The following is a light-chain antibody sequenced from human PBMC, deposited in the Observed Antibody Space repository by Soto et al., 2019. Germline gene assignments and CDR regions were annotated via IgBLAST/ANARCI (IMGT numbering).Light chain of an antibody. CDR3: QQYSSWPCT. V-gene: IGKV3-15*01. CDR2: GAS. Sequence: IVMTQSPAPPSVSPGGRAPLSCRASQSVSTDLAWYHQKPGQAPRLLIYGASTRATGIPDRFSGSGSGTEFTLTVSRLQPEDFEVYYCQQYSSWPCTFGQGTRLEIK. CDR1: QSVSTD. J-gene: IGKJ5*01.